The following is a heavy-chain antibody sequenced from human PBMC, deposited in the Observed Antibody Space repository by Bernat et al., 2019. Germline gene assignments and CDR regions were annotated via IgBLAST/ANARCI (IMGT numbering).Heavy chain of an antibody. CDR1: GGSISSGGYY. Sequence: QVQLQESGPGLVKPSQTLSLTCTVSGGSISSGGYYWSWIRQHPGKGLEWIGYIYYSGSTYYNPSLKSRVTISVDTSKNQFSLKLSSVTAADTAVYYCARWKVRGVNAYYFDYWGQGTLVTVSS. CDR3: ARWKVRGVNAYYFDY. D-gene: IGHD3-10*01. CDR2: IYYSGST. J-gene: IGHJ4*02. V-gene: IGHV4-31*03.